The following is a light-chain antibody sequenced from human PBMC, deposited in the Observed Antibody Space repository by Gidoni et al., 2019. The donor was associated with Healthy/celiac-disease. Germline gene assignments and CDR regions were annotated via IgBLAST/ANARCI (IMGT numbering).Light chain of an antibody. CDR3: CSYAGSYTYYV. V-gene: IGLV2-11*01. CDR2: DVS. Sequence: QSALTPPLSVSVSPGQSVTLSCTGTSSDVGGYNYVSWYQQHPGKAPKLMIYDVSKRPSGVPDRFSGSKSSNTDSLTISGSQAEDEADYYCCSYAGSYTYYVFGTGTKVTVL. CDR1: SSDVGGYNY. J-gene: IGLJ1*01.